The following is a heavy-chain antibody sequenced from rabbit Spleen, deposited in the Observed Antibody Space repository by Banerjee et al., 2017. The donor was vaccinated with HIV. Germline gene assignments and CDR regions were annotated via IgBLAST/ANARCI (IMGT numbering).Heavy chain of an antibody. CDR3: ARDAAGREDFNL. CDR2: IDSRSSGVT. J-gene: IGHJ4*01. D-gene: IGHD4-2*01. CDR1: GLDFSSSYW. V-gene: IGHV1S40*01. Sequence: QSLEESGGDLVKPGASLTLTCTASGLDFSSSYWICWVRQAPGKELEWIACIDSRSSGVTHYASWARGRFTVSTASSTTVTLQMTSLTAADTATYFCARDAAGREDFNLWGQGPLVTVS.